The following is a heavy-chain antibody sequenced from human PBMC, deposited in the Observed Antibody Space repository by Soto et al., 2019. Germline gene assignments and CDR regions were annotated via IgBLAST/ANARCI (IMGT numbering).Heavy chain of an antibody. D-gene: IGHD2-21*02. V-gene: IGHV4-34*01. J-gene: IGHJ4*02. Sequence: PSETLSLTCAVYGGSFSGYYWSWIRQPPGKGLEWIGEINHSGSTNYNPSLKSRVTISVDTSKNQFSLKLSSVTAADTAVYYCARGTLSGGDPYFDSWGQGTLVTVSS. CDR2: INHSGST. CDR1: GGSFSGYY. CDR3: ARGTLSGGDPYFDS.